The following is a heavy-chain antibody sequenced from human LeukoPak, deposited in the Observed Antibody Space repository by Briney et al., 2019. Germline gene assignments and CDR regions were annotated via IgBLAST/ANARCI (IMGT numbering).Heavy chain of an antibody. CDR3: ARASGLWFGTTPDY. CDR2: IYTSGCT. V-gene: IGHV4-61*02. D-gene: IGHD3-10*01. CDR1: GGSISSGSYY. Sequence: SETLSLTCTVSGGSISSGSYYWSWIRQPAGKGLEWIGRIYTSGCTNYNPSLKSRVTISVDTSKNQFSLKLSSVTAADTAVYYCARASGLWFGTTPDYWGQGTLVTVSS. J-gene: IGHJ4*02.